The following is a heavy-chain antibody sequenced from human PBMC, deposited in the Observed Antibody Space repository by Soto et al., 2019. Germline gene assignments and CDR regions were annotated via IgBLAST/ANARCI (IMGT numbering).Heavy chain of an antibody. CDR1: GGSFSSYV. J-gene: IGHJ5*02. CDR2: IIPMFGTA. D-gene: IGHD2-21*02. Sequence: SVKVSCKASGGSFSSYVISWLRQAPGQGLEWMGGIIPMFGTANYEQRFQGRLTINADERTNTAYMELSTLRSEDSAVYYCATSSRKHGRRDTCFDMWFEPSGQGTRVTVSS. CDR3: ATSSRKHGRRDTCFDMWFEP. V-gene: IGHV1-69*13.